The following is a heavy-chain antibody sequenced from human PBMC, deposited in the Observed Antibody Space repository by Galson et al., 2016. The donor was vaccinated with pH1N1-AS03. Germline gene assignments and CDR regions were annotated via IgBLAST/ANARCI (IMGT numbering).Heavy chain of an antibody. CDR2: ISSDGSHQ. CDR1: GFTFSNYW. D-gene: IGHD2-2*01. CDR3: ARPYCTSSRCYLYLYGLDV. Sequence: SLRLSCAASGFTFSNYWMQWVRQAPGKGLEWVAVISSDGSHQYYADSVKGRFTISRDNSKNTLYLQMNSLRAEDTAVYYCARPYCTSSRCYLYLYGLDVWGQGTTVTVSS. V-gene: IGHV3-30*03. J-gene: IGHJ6*02.